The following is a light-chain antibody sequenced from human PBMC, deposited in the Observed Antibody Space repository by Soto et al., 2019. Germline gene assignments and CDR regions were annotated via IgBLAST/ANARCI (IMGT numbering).Light chain of an antibody. CDR2: DDS. V-gene: IGLV3-21*02. CDR3: QVWDSSSDQPE. Sequence: SYELTQPPSVSVAPGQTARITCGGTNIGSQSVHWYQQKPGQAPVVVVFDDSDRPSGIPERFSGSNSGNTATLTISRVEAGDEAEYYCQVWDSSSDQPEFGGGTKVTVL. J-gene: IGLJ2*01. CDR1: NIGSQS.